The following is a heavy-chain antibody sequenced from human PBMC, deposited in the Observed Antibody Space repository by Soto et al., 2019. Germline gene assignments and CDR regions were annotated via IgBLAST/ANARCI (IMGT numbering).Heavy chain of an antibody. CDR2: ISWDDDK. Sequence: QITLKESGPTLVKPTQTLTLTCTFSGFSLITSGVGVGWISHPPGKALEWLALISWDDDKRYSPSLKSRLTITKDTSKNQVVLTMTNMDPVDTATYYCAQWFHGMDVWGQGTTVTVSS. J-gene: IGHJ6*02. D-gene: IGHD3-10*01. V-gene: IGHV2-5*02. CDR1: GFSLITSGVG. CDR3: AQWFHGMDV.